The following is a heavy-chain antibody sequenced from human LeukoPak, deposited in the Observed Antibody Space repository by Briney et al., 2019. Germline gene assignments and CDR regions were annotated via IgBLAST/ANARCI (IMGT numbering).Heavy chain of an antibody. V-gene: IGHV3-53*01. CDR3: AAFRGDY. J-gene: IGHJ4*02. D-gene: IGHD3-3*02. CDR2: INSGGST. Sequence: GGSLRLSCAASGFTVSSDFMSWVRQAPGKGLEWVALINSGGSTYYADSVKGRFTISRDNSKNTLNLQMNNLRAEDTAVYYCAAFRGDYWGQGTLVSVSS. CDR1: GFTVSSDF.